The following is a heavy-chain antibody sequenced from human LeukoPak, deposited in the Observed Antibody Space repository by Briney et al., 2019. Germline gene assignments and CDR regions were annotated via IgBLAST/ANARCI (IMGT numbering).Heavy chain of an antibody. CDR2: ISSSGSTI. D-gene: IGHD3-10*01. CDR3: ARGRATPYGAGRRIWFDP. J-gene: IGHJ5*02. V-gene: IGHV3-11*04. Sequence: GGSLRLSCAASGFTFSDYYMSWIRPAPGKGLEWVSYISSSGSTIYYADPVKGRFTISRDNAKHSLYLQMNSLRAEDTAVYYCARGRATPYGAGRRIWFDPWGQGTLVTVSS. CDR1: GFTFSDYY.